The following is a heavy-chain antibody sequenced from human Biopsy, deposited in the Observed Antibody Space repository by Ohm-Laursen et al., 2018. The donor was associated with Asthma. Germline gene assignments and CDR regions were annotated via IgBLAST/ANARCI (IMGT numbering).Heavy chain of an antibody. J-gene: IGHJ5*02. CDR2: IDQSGYT. CDR3: ARAAITGIRGWFDP. V-gene: IGHV4-34*01. CDR1: GGYLAGHY. D-gene: IGHD1-20*01. Sequence: GTLSLTCTVYGGYLAGHYWNWIRQPPGKGLEWIGEIDQSGYTNYNPSLKSRVTISADTSKNQFHLNLSSVTAADTAVYFCARAAITGIRGWFDPWGQGTQVTVSS.